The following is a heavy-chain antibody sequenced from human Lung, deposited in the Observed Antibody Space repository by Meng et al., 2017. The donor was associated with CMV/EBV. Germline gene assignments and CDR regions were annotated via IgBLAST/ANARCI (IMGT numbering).Heavy chain of an antibody. CDR1: GDSITNHNW. J-gene: IGHJ1*01. Sequence: QVQLRESGPALVKSSATLSSTVAVSGDSITNHNWWAWVRQPPGKGLEWIGEIPHRGSSAYNPSLKSRVSMSIDKSKNQFSLKLTSVTAADTAVYHCLRRSGGSVWGQGTLVTVSS. CDR3: LRRSGGSV. CDR2: IPHRGSS. D-gene: IGHD3-10*01. V-gene: IGHV4-4*02.